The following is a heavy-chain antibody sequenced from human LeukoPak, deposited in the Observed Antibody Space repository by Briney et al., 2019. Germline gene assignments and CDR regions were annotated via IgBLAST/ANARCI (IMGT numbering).Heavy chain of an antibody. CDR2: VDNRETT. Sequence: SETLSLTCTVSGGSISNYYWSWIRQPPGKGLEWIGYVDNRETTSYNPSLKSRVTISIDPSNSQFSLRLRSVTAADTAVYYCARGWGYCSGGNCYFTYFDYWGQGALVTVSS. CDR3: ARGWGYCSGGNCYFTYFDY. CDR1: GGSISNYY. J-gene: IGHJ4*02. D-gene: IGHD2-15*01. V-gene: IGHV4-59*01.